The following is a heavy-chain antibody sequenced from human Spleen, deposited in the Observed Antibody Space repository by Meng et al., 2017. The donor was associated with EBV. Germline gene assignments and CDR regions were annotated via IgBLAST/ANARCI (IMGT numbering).Heavy chain of an antibody. CDR3: ARGGYSYGSNWFDS. CDR1: TYTFTTYG. D-gene: IGHD5-18*01. Sequence: QVQLVQSGPEVKEPGASVRVSCKASTYTFTTYGVNWVRQVPGQGLEWMGWISGNSDKIKSAQKFQGRVTMTTDTSTSTAYMEVRDLRSDDTAVYYCARGGYSYGSNWFDSWGQGALVTVSS. CDR2: ISGNSDKI. V-gene: IGHV1-18*01. J-gene: IGHJ5*01.